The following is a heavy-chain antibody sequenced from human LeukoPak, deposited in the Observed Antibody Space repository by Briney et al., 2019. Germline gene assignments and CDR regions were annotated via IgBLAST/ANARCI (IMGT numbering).Heavy chain of an antibody. CDR2: INHSGST. D-gene: IGHD3-3*01. CDR3: ARVYYLIRIFGVVITRDNWFDP. V-gene: IGHV4-34*01. J-gene: IGHJ5*02. CDR1: GGSFSGYY. Sequence: KPSETLSLTCAVYGGSFSGYYWSWIRQPPGKGLEWIGEINHSGSTNYNPSLKSRVTISVDTSKNQFSLKLSSVTAADTAVYYCARVYYLIRIFGVVITRDNWFDPWGQGTLVTVSS.